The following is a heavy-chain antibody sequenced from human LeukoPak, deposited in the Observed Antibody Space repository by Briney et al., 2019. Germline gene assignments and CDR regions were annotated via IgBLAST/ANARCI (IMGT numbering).Heavy chain of an antibody. CDR2: IYYSGST. V-gene: IGHV4-59*01. J-gene: IGHJ4*02. D-gene: IGHD6-19*01. Sequence: PSETLSLTCTVSGGSISSYYWSWIRQPPGKGLEWIGYIYYSGSTNYNPSLKSRVTISVDTSKNQFSLKLSPVTAADTAVYYCARGGSGWPYYFDYWGQGTLVTVSS. CDR3: ARGGSGWPYYFDY. CDR1: GGSISSYY.